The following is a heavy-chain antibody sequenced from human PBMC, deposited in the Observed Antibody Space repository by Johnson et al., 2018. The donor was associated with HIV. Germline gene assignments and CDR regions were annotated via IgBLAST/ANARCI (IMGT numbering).Heavy chain of an antibody. CDR1: GFTFDDYA. V-gene: IGHV3-43D*03. CDR3: ARDYKTEWVGSSRSDAFDI. J-gene: IGHJ3*02. CDR2: IRWDGAIT. Sequence: VQLVESGGAVVQPGGSLRLSCAASGFTFDDYAMHWVRQVPGNGLEWVSLIRWDGAITRYVDSVKGRFTISRDNAKNSLYLQMNSLRAEDTALYYCARDYKTEWVGSSRSDAFDIWGHGTMVTVS. D-gene: IGHD1-26*01.